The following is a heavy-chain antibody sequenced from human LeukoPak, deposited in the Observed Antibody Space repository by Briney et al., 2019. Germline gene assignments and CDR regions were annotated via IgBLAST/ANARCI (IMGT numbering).Heavy chain of an antibody. CDR1: GFTFSSYA. CDR3: AKDGVFGFGELLAHYYYGMDV. J-gene: IGHJ6*02. V-gene: IGHV3-23*01. Sequence: PGGSLRLSCAASGFTFSSYAMSWVRQAPGKGLEWVSAISGSGGSTYYADSVKGRFTISRDNSKNTPYLQMNSLRAEDTAVYYCAKDGVFGFGELLAHYYYGMDVWGQGTTVTVSS. CDR2: ISGSGGST. D-gene: IGHD3-10*01.